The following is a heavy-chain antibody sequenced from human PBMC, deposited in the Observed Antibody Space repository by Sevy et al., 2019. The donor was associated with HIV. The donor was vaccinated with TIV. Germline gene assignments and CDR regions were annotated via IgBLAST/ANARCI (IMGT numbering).Heavy chain of an antibody. Sequence: GGSLRLSCTASGFTFSDYGMHWVRQAPGKGLEWVAFIRYDGSTKYYADSVKGRFTISRDNSKNTLFLQLNSLRVEDTAVYYCAKDLTVHYSTSSGDFDYWGQGSLVTVSS. CDR1: GFTFSDYG. V-gene: IGHV3-30*02. CDR3: AKDLTVHYSTSSGDFDY. J-gene: IGHJ4*02. D-gene: IGHD6-6*01. CDR2: IRYDGSTK.